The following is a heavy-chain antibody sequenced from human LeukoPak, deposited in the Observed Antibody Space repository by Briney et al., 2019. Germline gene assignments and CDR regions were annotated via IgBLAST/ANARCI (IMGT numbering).Heavy chain of an antibody. D-gene: IGHD3-22*01. Sequence: GGSLRLSCTASGFTFGEYAMSWVRQAPGKGVEGVGFISSKAYGGTTEYAASVKGRFTISRDDSKSIAYLQMNSLKTEDTAVYYCTRDESEAYYDSSGYYYVVMDYWGQGTLVTVSS. J-gene: IGHJ4*02. CDR3: TRDESEAYYDSSGYYYVVMDY. CDR1: GFTFGEYA. V-gene: IGHV3-49*04. CDR2: ISSKAYGGTT.